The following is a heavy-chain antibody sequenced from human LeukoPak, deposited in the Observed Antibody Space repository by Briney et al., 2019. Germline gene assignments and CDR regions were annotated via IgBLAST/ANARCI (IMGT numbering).Heavy chain of an antibody. CDR2: ISGSGGST. D-gene: IGHD5-18*01. Sequence: GGSLRLSCAASGFTFSSYAMSWVRQAPGKGLEWVSAISGSGGSTYYADSVKGRFTISRDNSKNTLHLQMNSLRAEDTAVYYCEKTIGYSYGYKDYWGQGTLVTVSS. CDR3: EKTIGYSYGYKDY. V-gene: IGHV3-23*01. J-gene: IGHJ4*02. CDR1: GFTFSSYA.